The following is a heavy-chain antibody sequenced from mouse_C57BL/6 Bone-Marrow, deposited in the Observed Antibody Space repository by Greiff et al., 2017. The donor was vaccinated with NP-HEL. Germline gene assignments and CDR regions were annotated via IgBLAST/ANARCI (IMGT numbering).Heavy chain of an antibody. CDR3: ARSGYDGGDFDY. CDR1: GYTFTDYN. CDR2: INPNNGGT. Sequence: SGPELVKPGASVKMSCKASGYTFTDYNMHWVKQSHGKSLEWIGYINPNNGGTSYNQKFKGKATLTVNKSSSTAYMELRSLTSEDSAVYYCARSGYDGGDFDYWGQGTTLTVSS. J-gene: IGHJ2*01. D-gene: IGHD2-2*01. V-gene: IGHV1-22*01.